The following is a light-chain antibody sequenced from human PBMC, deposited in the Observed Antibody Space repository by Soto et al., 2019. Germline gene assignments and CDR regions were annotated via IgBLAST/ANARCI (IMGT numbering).Light chain of an antibody. CDR1: SGHSSYA. V-gene: IGLV4-69*01. CDR2: LNSDGSH. Sequence: QLVLTQSPSASASLGASVKLTCTLSSGHSSYAIAWHQQQPEKGPRYSMKLNSDGSHSKGDGIPDRFSGSSYGAERYLTISRLQAEDEADYYCQTWGTGIEVFGGGTKLTVL. CDR3: QTWGTGIEV. J-gene: IGLJ2*01.